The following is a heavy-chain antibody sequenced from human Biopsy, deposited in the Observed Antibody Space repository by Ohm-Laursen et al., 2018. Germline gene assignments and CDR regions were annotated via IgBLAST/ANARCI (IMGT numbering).Heavy chain of an antibody. D-gene: IGHD2/OR15-2a*01. CDR1: GFTFSNSG. CDR3: AKDKGTFNFYYYGMDV. CDR2: ISYDGSKT. Sequence: SLRPSCAASGFTFSNSGMHWVRQAPGKGLEWVAAISYDGSKTDYGDSVKGRLNISRDNSKNTLDLQMGSLRVEDTAVYFCAKDKGTFNFYYYGMDVWGQGTTVTVSS. V-gene: IGHV3-30*18. J-gene: IGHJ6*02.